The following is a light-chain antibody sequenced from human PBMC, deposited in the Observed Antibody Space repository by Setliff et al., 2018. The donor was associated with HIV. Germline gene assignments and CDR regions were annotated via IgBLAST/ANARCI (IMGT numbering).Light chain of an antibody. Sequence: QSVLTQSASVSGSPGQSITISCTGTSSGIGDYNFVSWYQQHPGKAPKLMIYDVSKRPSGVSNRFSGSKSGSTASLTISGLQAEDEGDYYCSSYTTTITPYVFGTGTKVTVL. CDR2: DVS. CDR3: SSYTTTITPYV. V-gene: IGLV2-14*01. J-gene: IGLJ1*01. CDR1: SSGIGDYNF.